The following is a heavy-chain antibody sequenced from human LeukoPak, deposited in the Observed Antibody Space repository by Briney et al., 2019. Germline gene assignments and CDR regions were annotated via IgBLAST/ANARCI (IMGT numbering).Heavy chain of an antibody. CDR2: VSGNGGST. D-gene: IGHD6-19*01. CDR1: GFTFSSFA. V-gene: IGHV3-64*01. Sequence: PGGSLRLSCAASGFTFSSFAMHWVRQPPGKGLVYDSAVSGNGGSTYYANSVKDRFTISRDNSKNTLYLQMNSLRAEDTAVYYCARGSIAVAQLVSPGDYWGQGTLVTVSS. CDR3: ARGSIAVAQLVSPGDY. J-gene: IGHJ4*02.